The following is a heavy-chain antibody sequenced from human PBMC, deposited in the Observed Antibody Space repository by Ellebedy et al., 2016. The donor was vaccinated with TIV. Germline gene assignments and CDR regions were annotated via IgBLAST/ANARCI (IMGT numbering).Heavy chain of an antibody. Sequence: ASVKVSCKASGYTFTGYYMHWLRQAPGQGPEWMGWINPNSGGTNYAQKFQGRVTMTRDTSISTAYMELSRLRSDDTAVYYCARGDSSGWSIYGMDVWGQGTTVTVSS. V-gene: IGHV1-2*02. D-gene: IGHD6-19*01. J-gene: IGHJ6*02. CDR3: ARGDSSGWSIYGMDV. CDR2: INPNSGGT. CDR1: GYTFTGYY.